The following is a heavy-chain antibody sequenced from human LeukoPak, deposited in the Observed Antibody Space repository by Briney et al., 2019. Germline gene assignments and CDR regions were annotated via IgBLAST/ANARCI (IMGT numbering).Heavy chain of an antibody. CDR1: GGSISSNY. D-gene: IGHD4-23*01. J-gene: IGHJ5*02. V-gene: IGHV4-59*01. Sequence: SETLSLTCTVSGGSISSNYWSWIRQPPGKGLEWIGYIYYSGSTNFNPSLKSRVTISVDTSKNQFSLKLSSVTAADTAVYYCARDNSVEDTAWWFDPWGQGTLVTVSS. CDR3: ARDNSVEDTAWWFDP. CDR2: IYYSGST.